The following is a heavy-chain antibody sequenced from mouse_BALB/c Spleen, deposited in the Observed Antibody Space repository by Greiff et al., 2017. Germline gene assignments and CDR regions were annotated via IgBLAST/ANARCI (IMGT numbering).Heavy chain of an antibody. CDR2: INSNGGST. CDR3: ARDRFNYPDY. Sequence: EVQLVESGGGLVQPGGSLKLSCAASGFTFSSYGMSWVRQTPDKRLELVATINSNGGSTYYPDSVKGRFTISRDNAKNTLYLQMSSLKSEDTAMYYCARDRFNYPDYWGQGTTLTVSS. CDR1: GFTFSSYG. V-gene: IGHV5-6-3*01. J-gene: IGHJ2*01.